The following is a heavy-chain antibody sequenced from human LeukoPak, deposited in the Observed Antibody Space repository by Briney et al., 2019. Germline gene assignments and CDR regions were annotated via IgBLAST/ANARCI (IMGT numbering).Heavy chain of an antibody. J-gene: IGHJ1*01. CDR3: AKNGNVWRIGYFQH. D-gene: IGHD2-8*01. CDR2: ISYDGSNK. CDR1: GFTFSSYG. Sequence: GGSLRLSCAASGFTFSSYGMHWVRQAPGKGLEWVAVISYDGSNKYYADSVKGRFTISRDNSKNTLYLQMNSLRAEDTAVYYCAKNGNVWRIGYFQHWGQGTLVTVSS. V-gene: IGHV3-30*18.